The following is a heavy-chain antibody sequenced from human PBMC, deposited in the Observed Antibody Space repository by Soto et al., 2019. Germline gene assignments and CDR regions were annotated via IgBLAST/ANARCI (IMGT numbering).Heavy chain of an antibody. Sequence: PSETLSLTCAVYGGSFSGYYWSWIRQPPGKGLEWIGEINHSGSTNYNPSLKSRVTISVDTSKNQFFLKLSSVTAADTAVYYCGRCRRTIFGVFVGNWFDPWGQGNLVAVSS. CDR3: GRCRRTIFGVFVGNWFDP. V-gene: IGHV4-34*01. CDR1: GGSFSGYY. CDR2: INHSGST. J-gene: IGHJ5*02. D-gene: IGHD3-3*01.